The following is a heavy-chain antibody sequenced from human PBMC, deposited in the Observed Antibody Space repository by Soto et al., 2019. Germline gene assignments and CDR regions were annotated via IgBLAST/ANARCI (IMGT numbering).Heavy chain of an antibody. CDR3: AKELEAELEWLTAYFGY. D-gene: IGHD3-3*01. V-gene: IGHV1-3*01. Sequence: ASVKVSCKASGYTFTSYAMHWVRQAPGQRLEWMGWINAGNGNTKYSQKFQGRVTITRDTSASTAYMELSSLRSEDTAVYYCAKELEAELEWLTAYFGYWGQGTLVTVSS. J-gene: IGHJ4*02. CDR1: GYTFTSYA. CDR2: INAGNGNT.